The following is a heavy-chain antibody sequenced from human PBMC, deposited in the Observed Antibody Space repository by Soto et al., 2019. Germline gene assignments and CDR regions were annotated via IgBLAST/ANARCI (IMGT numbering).Heavy chain of an antibody. CDR3: AHRVLRTVFGLVTTTAIYFDF. D-gene: IGHD3-3*01. CDR2: IYWDDDK. CDR1: GFSLTTSGVG. V-gene: IGHV2-5*02. J-gene: IGHJ4*02. Sequence: QITLNESGPTQVKPRQTLTLTCTFSGFSLTTSGVGVGWIRQSPGKAPEWLALIYWDDDKRYSQSLKSRLNITKATSKNQVVLTMADLDPEDTATYYCAHRVLRTVFGLVTTTAIYFDFWGQGTPVAVSS.